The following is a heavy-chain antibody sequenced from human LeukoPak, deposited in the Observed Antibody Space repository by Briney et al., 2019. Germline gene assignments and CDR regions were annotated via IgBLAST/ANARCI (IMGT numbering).Heavy chain of an antibody. CDR3: ARGDYSDYYYCMDV. V-gene: IGHV3-20*04. Sequence: GGSLRLSCAASGFTFDDYGMSWVRQAPGKGLEWVSGINWNGGSTGYADSVKGRFTISRDNAKNSLYLQMNSLRAEDTALYYCARGDYSDYYYCMDVWGKGTTVTVSS. CDR1: GFTFDDYG. CDR2: INWNGGST. J-gene: IGHJ6*03. D-gene: IGHD4-17*01.